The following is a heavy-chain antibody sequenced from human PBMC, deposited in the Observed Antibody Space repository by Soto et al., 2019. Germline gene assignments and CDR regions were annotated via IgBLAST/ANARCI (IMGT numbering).Heavy chain of an antibody. V-gene: IGHV3-21*01. CDR1: GFTFSSYS. CDR2: ISSSRSYI. CDR3: ARDMGYSSSWYGPDYYYYGMDV. D-gene: IGHD6-13*01. Sequence: EVQLVESGGGLVKPGGSLRLSCAASGFTFSSYSMNWVRQAPGKGLEWVSSISSSRSYIYYADSVKGRFTISRDNAKNSLYLQMNSLRAEDTAVYYCARDMGYSSSWYGPDYYYYGMDVWGQGTTVTVSS. J-gene: IGHJ6*02.